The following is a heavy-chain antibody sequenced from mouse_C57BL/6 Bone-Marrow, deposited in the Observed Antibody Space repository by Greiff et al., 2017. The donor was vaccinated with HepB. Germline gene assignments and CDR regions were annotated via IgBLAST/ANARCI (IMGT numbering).Heavy chain of an antibody. V-gene: IGHV3-6*01. CDR1: GYSITSGYY. J-gene: IGHJ3*01. Sequence: EVQVVESGPGLVKPSQSLSLTCSVTGYSITSGYYWNWIRQFPGNKLEWMGYISYDGSNNYNPSLKNRISITRDTSKNQFFLKLNSVTTEDTATYYCARGGSWFAYWGQGTLVTVSA. CDR2: ISYDGSN. CDR3: ARGGSWFAY.